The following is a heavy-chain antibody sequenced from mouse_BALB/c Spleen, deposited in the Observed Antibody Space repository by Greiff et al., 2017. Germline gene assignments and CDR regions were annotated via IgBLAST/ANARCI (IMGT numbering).Heavy chain of an antibody. CDR3: VRDGRRGSYWYFDV. J-gene: IGHJ1*01. V-gene: IGHV2-9-2*01. Sequence: QVHVKQSGPGLVAPSQSLSITCTVSGFSLTSYDISWIRQPPGKGLEWLGVIWTGGGTNYNSAFMSRLSISKDNSKSQVFLKMNSLQTDDTAIYYCVRDGRRGSYWYFDVWGAGTTVTVSS. CDR1: GFSLTSYD. D-gene: IGHD1-1*01. CDR2: IWTGGGT.